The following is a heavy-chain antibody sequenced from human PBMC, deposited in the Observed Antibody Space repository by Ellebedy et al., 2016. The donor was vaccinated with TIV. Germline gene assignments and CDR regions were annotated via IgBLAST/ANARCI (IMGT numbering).Heavy chain of an antibody. CDR3: GKRRGFRDYGDPEAY. Sequence: PGGSLRLSCAASGFTFSAYWMNWVRQAPGKGLEWVANIKQDGSEEYYVDSMKGRFTISRDNARNSLYLQMDSLRADDTAVYYCGKRRGFRDYGDPEAYWGQGTLVTVSS. V-gene: IGHV3-7*03. CDR1: GFTFSAYW. CDR2: IKQDGSEE. D-gene: IGHD4-17*01. J-gene: IGHJ4*02.